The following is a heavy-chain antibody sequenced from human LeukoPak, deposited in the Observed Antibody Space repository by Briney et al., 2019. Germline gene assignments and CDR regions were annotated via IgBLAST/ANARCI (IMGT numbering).Heavy chain of an antibody. V-gene: IGHV3-21*01. Sequence: GGSLRLSCEVSGFTFSTYNMNWVRQAPGKGLEWVSSITSTSTYIYYADSVKGRFTISRDNAKNSLYLQMNGLRVEDTAVYYCARDPYSGGYGAYYYYMDLWGKGTTVTISS. CDR3: ARDPYSGGYGAYYYYMDL. CDR2: ITSTSTYI. J-gene: IGHJ6*03. CDR1: GFTFSTYN. D-gene: IGHD1-26*01.